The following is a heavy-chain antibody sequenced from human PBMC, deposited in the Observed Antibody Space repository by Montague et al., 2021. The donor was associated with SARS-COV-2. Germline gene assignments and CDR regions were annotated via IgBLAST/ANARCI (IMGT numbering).Heavy chain of an antibody. CDR1: GDSVSSNIAT. CDR3: ARTSASSDY. D-gene: IGHD1-26*01. V-gene: IGHV6-1*01. J-gene: IGHJ4*02. Sequence: CAISGDSVSSNIATWNWIRQSPSRGLERLGRTHYRSKWYNDYAVSVKSRITINPDTSKNQISLQLNSVTPEDTAVYYCARTSASSDYWGQGTLVTVSS. CDR2: THYRSKWYN.